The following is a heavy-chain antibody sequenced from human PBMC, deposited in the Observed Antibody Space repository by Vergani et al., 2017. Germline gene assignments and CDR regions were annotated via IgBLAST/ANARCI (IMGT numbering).Heavy chain of an antibody. J-gene: IGHJ3*02. Sequence: QVQLVQSGAEVKKPGSSVKVSCKASGGTFSSYAISWVRQAPGQGLEWMGGIIPIFGTANYAQTFQGRVTITADESTSTAYMELSSLRSEDTAVYYCARARVVIAIFSGAFDIWGQGTMVTVSS. CDR1: GGTFSSYA. CDR2: IIPIFGTA. D-gene: IGHD2-21*01. V-gene: IGHV1-69*12. CDR3: ARARVVIAIFSGAFDI.